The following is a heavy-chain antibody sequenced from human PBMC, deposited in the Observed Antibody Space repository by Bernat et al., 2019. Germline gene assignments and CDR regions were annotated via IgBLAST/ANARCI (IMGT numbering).Heavy chain of an antibody. J-gene: IGHJ4*02. Sequence: QVQLVESGGGVVQPGRSLRLSCAASGFTFSSYAMHWVRQAPGKGLEWVAVISYDGSNKYYADSVKGRFTISRDNSKNTLYLQMNSLRAEDTAVYYCARALDDSSGYYEGGYWGQGTLVTVSS. CDR1: GFTFSSYA. V-gene: IGHV3-30*04. CDR2: ISYDGSNK. D-gene: IGHD3-22*01. CDR3: ARALDDSSGYYEGGY.